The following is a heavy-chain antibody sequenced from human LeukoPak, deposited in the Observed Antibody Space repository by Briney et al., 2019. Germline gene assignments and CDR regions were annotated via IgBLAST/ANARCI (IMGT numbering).Heavy chain of an antibody. J-gene: IGHJ4*02. V-gene: IGHV1-2*02. CDR3: ARAIWWGY. Sequence: ASVKVSREASGYTFTGYFMHWVQQAPGQGLEWMGWINPNSGGTNYAQKFQGRVTMTRDTSISTAYMELSRLRSDDTAVYYCARAIWWGYWGQGTLVTVSS. CDR2: INPNSGGT. D-gene: IGHD2-8*02. CDR1: GYTFTGYF.